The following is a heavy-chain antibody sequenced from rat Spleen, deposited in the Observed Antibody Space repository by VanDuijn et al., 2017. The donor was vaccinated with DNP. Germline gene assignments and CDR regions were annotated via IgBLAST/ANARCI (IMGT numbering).Heavy chain of an antibody. D-gene: IGHD4-3*01. Sequence: EVQLVESGGGLVQPGRSLKLSCAASGFSFSDYYMAWVRQAPTKGLEWVAYISYDGGTTYYGESVKGRFKLSRDNAKSTLYLQMNSLRSEDMATYYCVRWYNSGYYFDYWGQGVMVTVSS. V-gene: IGHV5-22*01. J-gene: IGHJ2*01. CDR3: VRWYNSGYYFDY. CDR1: GFSFSDYY. CDR2: ISYDGGTT.